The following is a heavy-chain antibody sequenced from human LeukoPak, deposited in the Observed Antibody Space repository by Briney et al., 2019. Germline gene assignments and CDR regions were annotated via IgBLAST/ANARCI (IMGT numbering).Heavy chain of an antibody. Sequence: GASVKVSCTASGYTFTSYAMHWVRQAPGQRLEWMGWINAGNGNTKYSQKFQGRVTITADESTSTAYMELSSLRSEDTAVYYCARTETPYGSGSYYPYWGQGTLVTVSS. CDR1: GYTFTSYA. CDR3: ARTETPYGSGSYYPY. J-gene: IGHJ4*02. D-gene: IGHD3-10*01. V-gene: IGHV1-3*01. CDR2: INAGNGNT.